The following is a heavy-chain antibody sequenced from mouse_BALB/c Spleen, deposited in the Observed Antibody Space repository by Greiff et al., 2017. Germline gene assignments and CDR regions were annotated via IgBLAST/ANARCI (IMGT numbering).Heavy chain of an antibody. V-gene: IGHV5-12-2*01. CDR2: ISNGGGST. Sequence: EVQVVESGGGLVQPGGSLKLSCAASGFTFSSYTMSWVRQTPEKRLEWVAYISNGGGSTYYPDTVKGRFTISRDNAKNTLYLQMSSLKSEDTAMYYCARHKPYYGYDGGFAYWGQGTLVTVSA. J-gene: IGHJ3*01. D-gene: IGHD2-9*01. CDR3: ARHKPYYGYDGGFAY. CDR1: GFTFSSYT.